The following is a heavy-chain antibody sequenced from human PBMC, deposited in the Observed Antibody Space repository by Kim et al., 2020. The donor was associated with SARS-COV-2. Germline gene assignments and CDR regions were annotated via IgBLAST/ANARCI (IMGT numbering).Heavy chain of an antibody. D-gene: IGHD5-12*01. CDR1: GFTFSSYS. V-gene: IGHV3-21*01. J-gene: IGHJ4*02. CDR2: ISSSSSYI. CDR3: ARDTGYDSGGFDY. Sequence: GGSLRLSCAASGFTFSSYSMNWVRQAPGKGLEWVSSISSSSSYIYYADSVKGRFTISRDNAKNSLYLQMNSLRAEDTAVYYCARDTGYDSGGFDYWGQGTLVTVSS.